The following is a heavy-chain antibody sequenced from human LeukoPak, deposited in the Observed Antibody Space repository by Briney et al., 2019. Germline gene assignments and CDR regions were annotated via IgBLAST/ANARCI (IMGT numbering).Heavy chain of an antibody. CDR1: GGSVSSGSYY. CDR3: ARAEGVRGAFDM. Sequence: SQTLSLTCTVSGGSVSSGSYYWRWIRQPAGQGLEWIGRIYTSGSTNYNPSLKSRVIISVDTSKNQFSLRLHSRITADTAVYYCARAEGVRGAFDMTVQGTMVTVSS. D-gene: IGHD1-14*01. V-gene: IGHV4-61*02. CDR2: IYTSGST. J-gene: IGHJ3*02.